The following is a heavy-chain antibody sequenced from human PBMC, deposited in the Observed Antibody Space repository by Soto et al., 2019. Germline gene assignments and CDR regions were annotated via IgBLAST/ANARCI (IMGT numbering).Heavy chain of an antibody. Sequence: VQLVASGGGLVQPGGSLRLSCAASGVTVSSNYMSWVRQAPGKGLEWVSVIYSGGSTYYADSVKGRFTISRDNSKNTLYLQMNSLRAEDTAVYYCARHGYNYGGGYFDYWGQGTLVTVSS. CDR1: GVTVSSNY. D-gene: IGHD5-18*01. J-gene: IGHJ4*02. CDR2: IYSGGST. CDR3: ARHGYNYGGGYFDY. V-gene: IGHV3-66*04.